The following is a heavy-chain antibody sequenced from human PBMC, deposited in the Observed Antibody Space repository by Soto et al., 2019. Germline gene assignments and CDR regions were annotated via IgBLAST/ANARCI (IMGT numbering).Heavy chain of an antibody. D-gene: IGHD4-17*01. CDR3: ARSPYAVTLYYYYGMDV. CDR2: IYYSGST. V-gene: IGHV4-39*01. CDR1: GGSISSSSYY. J-gene: IGHJ6*02. Sequence: SETLSLTCTVSGGSISSSSYYWGWIRQPPGKGLEWIGSIYYSGSTYYNPSLKSRVTISVDTSKNQFSLKLSSVTAADTAVYYCARSPYAVTLYYYYGMDVWGQGTTVTVSS.